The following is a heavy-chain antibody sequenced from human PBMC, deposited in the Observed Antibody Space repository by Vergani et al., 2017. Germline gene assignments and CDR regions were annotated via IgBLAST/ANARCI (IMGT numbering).Heavy chain of an antibody. CDR3: ARVYYGSGIVEGWFDP. CDR1: GFSLSTSGMC. CDR2: IVWDDDK. V-gene: IGHV2-70*15. Sequence: QVTLRESGPALVKPTQTLTLTCTFSGFSLSTSGMCVSWIRQPPGKALEWLARIVWDDDKYYSTSLKTRLTISKDTSTNQVVLTMTNMDPVDTATYYCARVYYGSGIVEGWFDPWGQGTLVTVSS. D-gene: IGHD3-10*01. J-gene: IGHJ5*02.